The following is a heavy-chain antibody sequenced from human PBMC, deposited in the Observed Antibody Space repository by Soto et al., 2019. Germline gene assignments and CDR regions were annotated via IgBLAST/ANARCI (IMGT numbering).Heavy chain of an antibody. V-gene: IGHV6-1*01. CDR2: TYYRSKWYN. Sequence: QPLSLTCAISGDSVSSNSAAWNWIRQSPSRGLEWLGRTYYRSKWYNDYAVSVKSRITINPDTSKNQFSLQLNSVTPEDTAAYYCASSDGRYDFWSGYGTFDYWGQGTLVTVSS. CDR1: GDSVSSNSAA. D-gene: IGHD3-3*01. CDR3: ASSDGRYDFWSGYGTFDY. J-gene: IGHJ4*02.